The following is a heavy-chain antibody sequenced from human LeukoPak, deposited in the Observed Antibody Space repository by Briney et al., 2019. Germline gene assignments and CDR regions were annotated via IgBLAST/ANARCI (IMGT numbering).Heavy chain of an antibody. CDR1: GGSFSGYY. V-gene: IGHV4-34*01. J-gene: IGHJ5*02. Sequence: PSETLSLTCAVYGGSFSGYYWSWIRQPPGKGLEWIGEINHSGSTNYNPSLKSRVTISVDTSKNQFSLKLSSVTAADTAVYYCARRYSSGWANWFDPWGQGTLVTASS. CDR3: ARRYSSGWANWFDP. D-gene: IGHD6-19*01. CDR2: INHSGST.